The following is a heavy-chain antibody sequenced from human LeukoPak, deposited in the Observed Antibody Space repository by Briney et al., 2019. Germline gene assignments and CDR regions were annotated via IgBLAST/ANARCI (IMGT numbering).Heavy chain of an antibody. V-gene: IGHV3-49*03. Sequence: GGSLRLFCTASGFTFGDYAMSWFRQAPGKWLEWVGFIRSKAYGGTTEYAASVKGRFTISRDDCKSIAYLQMNSLKTEDTAVYYCTRDGHYGSGSYYNTWGQGTLVTVSS. CDR1: GFTFGDYA. CDR2: IRSKAYGGTT. J-gene: IGHJ4*02. D-gene: IGHD3-10*01. CDR3: TRDGHYGSGSYYNT.